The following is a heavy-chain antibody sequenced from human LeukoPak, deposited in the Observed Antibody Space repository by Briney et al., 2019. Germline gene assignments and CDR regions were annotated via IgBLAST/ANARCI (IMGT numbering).Heavy chain of an antibody. V-gene: IGHV3-74*01. CDR2: IKSDGSNT. Sequence: GGSLRPSCAASGFTFSSYWMHWVRQAPGKGLVWVSRIKSDGSNTNYADSVKGRFTISRDNAKNTLHLQMNSLRAEDTAVYYCANLIAVALYVDYWGQGTLVTVSS. CDR1: GFTFSSYW. J-gene: IGHJ4*02. D-gene: IGHD6-19*01. CDR3: ANLIAVALYVDY.